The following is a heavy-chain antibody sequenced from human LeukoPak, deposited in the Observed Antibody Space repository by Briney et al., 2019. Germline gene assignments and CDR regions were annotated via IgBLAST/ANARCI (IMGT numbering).Heavy chain of an antibody. CDR1: GFTFSSYA. CDR2: ISGSGGST. Sequence: HPGGSLRLSCAASGFTFSSYAMSWVRQAPGKGLEWVSAISGSGGSTYYADSVKGRFTISRDNSKNTLYLQMNSLRAEDTAVYYCAKDGYCSGGSCYSSYGMDVWGQGTTVTVSS. D-gene: IGHD2-15*01. CDR3: AKDGYCSGGSCYSSYGMDV. V-gene: IGHV3-23*01. J-gene: IGHJ6*02.